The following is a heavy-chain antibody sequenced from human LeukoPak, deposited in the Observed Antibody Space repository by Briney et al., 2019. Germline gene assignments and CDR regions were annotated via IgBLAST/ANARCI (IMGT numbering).Heavy chain of an antibody. V-gene: IGHV4-34*01. Sequence: SETLSLTCAVYGGSFSGYYWSWIRQPPGKGLEWIGEINHSGSTNYNPSLKSRVTISVDTSKNQLSLKLSSVTAADTAVYYCARGGVDFWSGRNWFDPWGQEPWSPSPQ. CDR1: GGSFSGYY. J-gene: IGHJ5*02. CDR2: INHSGST. CDR3: ARGGVDFWSGRNWFDP. D-gene: IGHD3-3*01.